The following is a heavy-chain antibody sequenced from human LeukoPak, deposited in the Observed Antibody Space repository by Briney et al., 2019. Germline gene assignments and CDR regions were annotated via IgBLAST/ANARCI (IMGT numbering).Heavy chain of an antibody. Sequence: SETLSLTCTVSDYSISNGYFWGWIRQPPGKGLEWIASIYHSGNTYYNPSLRGRVTISVDTSKNQFSLKLSSVTAADTAVYYCATAYYYDSSGYYAFDYWGQGTLVTVSS. D-gene: IGHD3-22*01. V-gene: IGHV4-38-2*02. J-gene: IGHJ4*02. CDR1: DYSISNGYF. CDR2: IYHSGNT. CDR3: ATAYYYDSSGYYAFDY.